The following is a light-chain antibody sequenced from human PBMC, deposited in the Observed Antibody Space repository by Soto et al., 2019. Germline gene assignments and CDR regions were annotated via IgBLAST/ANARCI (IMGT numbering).Light chain of an antibody. J-gene: IGKJ1*01. CDR3: QQYYSTPLT. V-gene: IGKV4-1*01. Sequence: DIVVTQSPDSLAVSLGERATINCKSSQSVLYSSNNKNYLVWYQQRPGQPPKMLIYWASTRESGVPDRFSGSGSGTGFTPTISSLQAEDVAVYYCQQYYSTPLTFGQGTKVEIK. CDR1: QSVLYSSNNKNY. CDR2: WAS.